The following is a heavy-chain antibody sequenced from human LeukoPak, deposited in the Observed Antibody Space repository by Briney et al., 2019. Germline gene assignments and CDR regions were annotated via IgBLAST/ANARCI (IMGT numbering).Heavy chain of an antibody. CDR3: AKDHAYDTSGYYYDY. CDR2: ISGSGNIT. D-gene: IGHD3-22*01. Sequence: GGSLRLSCAASGFTFSLYAMSWVRQAPGKGLEWVSAISGSGNITYSADSVQGRFTISRDNSKNTLYLQMNSLRGEDTAVYYCAKDHAYDTSGYYYDYWGQGTLVTVSS. V-gene: IGHV3-23*01. CDR1: GFTFSLYA. J-gene: IGHJ4*02.